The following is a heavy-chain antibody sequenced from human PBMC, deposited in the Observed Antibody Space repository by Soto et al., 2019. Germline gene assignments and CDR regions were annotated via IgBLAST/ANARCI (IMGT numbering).Heavy chain of an antibody. CDR3: ARGPDNWSFFYDP. CDR1: GGSISNNF. D-gene: IGHD1-20*01. J-gene: IGHJ5*02. V-gene: IGHV4-59*01. Sequence: PSETLSLTCSVSGGSISNNFWIWIRQPPGKALEWIGSIYYSGSTNYNPSLKTRVTILVDTSKNQFSLELNSVTAADTAVYFCARGPDNWSFFYDPWGQGTLVTVSS. CDR2: IYYSGST.